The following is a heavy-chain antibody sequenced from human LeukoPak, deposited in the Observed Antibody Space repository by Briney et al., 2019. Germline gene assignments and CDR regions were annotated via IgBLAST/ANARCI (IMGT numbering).Heavy chain of an antibody. CDR3: ARLEMATTTPDY. CDR2: IYFSGST. V-gene: IGHV4-39*01. J-gene: IGHJ4*02. Sequence: ETQSLTCTVSGGSISSSSYYWGWIREPPRKGLEWIGSIYFSGSTYYTLSLKIRVTRSVDTSKNQFSLKLSSVTAADTAVYYCARLEMATTTPDYWGQGTLVTVSS. D-gene: IGHD5-24*01. CDR1: GGSISSSSYY.